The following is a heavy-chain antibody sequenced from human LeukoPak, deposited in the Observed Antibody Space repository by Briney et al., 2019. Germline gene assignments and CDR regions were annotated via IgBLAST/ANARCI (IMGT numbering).Heavy chain of an antibody. CDR3: ARDHRYAFDY. Sequence: GGSLRLSCAASGFTSSSYSMNWVRQAPGKGLEWVSYTGASSSPIFYADSVKGRFTISRDNARNSLYLQMNSLRAEDTAVYYCARDHRYAFDYWGQGTLVTVSS. CDR1: GFTSSSYS. D-gene: IGHD3-9*01. CDR2: TGASSSPI. J-gene: IGHJ4*02. V-gene: IGHV3-48*01.